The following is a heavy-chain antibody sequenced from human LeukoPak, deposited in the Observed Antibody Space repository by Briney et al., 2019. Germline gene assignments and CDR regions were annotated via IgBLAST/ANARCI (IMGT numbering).Heavy chain of an antibody. J-gene: IGHJ6*03. V-gene: IGHV4-38-2*02. D-gene: IGHD1-26*01. CDR1: GYSISSGYY. Sequence: PSETLSLTCTVSGYSISSGYYWGWIRQPPGKGLEWIGYIYYSGSTNYNPSLKSRVTISVDTSKNQFSLKLSSVTAADTAVYYCARGPSDDYYYYYYMDVWGKGTTVTVSS. CDR2: IYYSGST. CDR3: ARGPSDDYYYYYYMDV.